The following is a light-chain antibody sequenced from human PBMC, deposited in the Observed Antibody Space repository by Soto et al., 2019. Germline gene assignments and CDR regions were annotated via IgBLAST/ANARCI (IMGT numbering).Light chain of an antibody. CDR1: QSVGSK. J-gene: IGKJ5*01. CDR2: DAS. Sequence: EIVMTQSPAILSVSPGDSVALSCWASQSVGSKVAWYQQRPGQAPRLLIYDASTRAAGIPGRFRGSGSGTEFTLTITSGQSEDFAGYFCQQHGKWPPITFGQGTRL. CDR3: QQHGKWPPIT. V-gene: IGKV3-15*01.